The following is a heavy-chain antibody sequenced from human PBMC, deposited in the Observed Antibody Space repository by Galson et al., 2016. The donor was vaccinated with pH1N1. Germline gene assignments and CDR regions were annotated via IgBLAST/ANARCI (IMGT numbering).Heavy chain of an antibody. CDR1: GFNFTNYW. D-gene: IGHD6-13*01. CDR3: ARAIGAAGSF. J-gene: IGHJ4*02. CDR2: INEDGSKI. Sequence: SLRLSCAGSGFNFTNYWMSWVRQAPGKGLEWVANINEDGSKIYYMDSVKGRFTISRDNAYNLLYLQMNTLRAEDTAVYFCARAIGAAGSFWGQGTLVTVSS. V-gene: IGHV3-7*01.